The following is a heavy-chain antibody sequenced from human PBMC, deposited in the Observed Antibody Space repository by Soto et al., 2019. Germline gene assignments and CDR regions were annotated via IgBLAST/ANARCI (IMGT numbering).Heavy chain of an antibody. J-gene: IGHJ5*02. V-gene: IGHV1-18*01. Sequence: ASVKVSCKTSGYTFSNYGITWVRQAPGQPLEWLGWISLYSDGTNYAQKFQGRVSMATDTSTTTAYMELRSLRSDDTAVYYCARVVPGAEAWFGPWGQGTLVTVSS. D-gene: IGHD2-2*01. CDR2: ISLYSDGT. CDR3: ARVVPGAEAWFGP. CDR1: GYTFSNYG.